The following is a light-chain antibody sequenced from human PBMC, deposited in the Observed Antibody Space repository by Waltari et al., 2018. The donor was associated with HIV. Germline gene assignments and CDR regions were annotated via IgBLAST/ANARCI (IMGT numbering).Light chain of an antibody. V-gene: IGKV3-15*01. J-gene: IGKJ1*01. Sequence: EIVMTQSPATVSVSPGARATLSCRASQSISNKLAWYQQKPGQAPRLVMYDASTRATGLPARFSGSGSGTEFTLTISSLQSEDFAVDYCHHDNNWPRRTFGQGTKVEIK. CDR1: QSISNK. CDR3: HHDNNWPRRT. CDR2: DAS.